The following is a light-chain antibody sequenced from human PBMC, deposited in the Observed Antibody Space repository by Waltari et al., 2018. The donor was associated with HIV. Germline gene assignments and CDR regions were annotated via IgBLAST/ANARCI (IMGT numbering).Light chain of an antibody. J-gene: IGLJ3*02. Sequence: SYELTQPPSVSVSPGQTARITCSGDALPKQYADWYQQKPGQAPVAVIYKDSERPSGIPERFSGSSSGTTVTLTISGVQAEDEADYYCQSADSSGTWVFGGGTELTVL. CDR2: KDS. CDR1: ALPKQY. CDR3: QSADSSGTWV. V-gene: IGLV3-25*03.